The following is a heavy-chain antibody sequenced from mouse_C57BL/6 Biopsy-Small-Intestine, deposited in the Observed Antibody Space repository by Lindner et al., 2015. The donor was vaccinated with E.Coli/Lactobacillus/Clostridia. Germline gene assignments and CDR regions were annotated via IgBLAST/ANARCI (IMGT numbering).Heavy chain of an antibody. CDR2: ISAYNGNT. CDR3: ARVEKEQQLILFDY. Sequence: SVKVSCKASGYTFTSYGISWVRQAPGQGLEWLGWISAYNGNTYYAQKLQDRVTMTTDTSTSAAYMELRSLRSDDTAVYYCARVEKEQQLILFDYWGQGTLVTVSS. J-gene: IGHJ4*01. D-gene: IGHD1-1*01. V-gene: IGHV1S126*01. CDR1: GYTFTSYG.